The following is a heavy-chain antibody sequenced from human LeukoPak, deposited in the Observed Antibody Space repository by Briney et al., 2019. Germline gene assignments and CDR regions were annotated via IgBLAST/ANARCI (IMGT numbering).Heavy chain of an antibody. V-gene: IGHV4-4*07. D-gene: IGHD3-16*01. CDR1: GGSISSYY. CDR2: IDSCGNI. J-gene: IGHJ4*02. Sequence: SETLSLTCSVSGGSISSYYWSWIRQPAGKGLEWIGRIDSCGNINYNTSLKSRVTMSVDTSKNQFSLKLRSMTAADTAVYYCARDLGERSRAYFAFDYWGQGTLVTVSS. CDR3: ARDLGERSRAYFAFDY.